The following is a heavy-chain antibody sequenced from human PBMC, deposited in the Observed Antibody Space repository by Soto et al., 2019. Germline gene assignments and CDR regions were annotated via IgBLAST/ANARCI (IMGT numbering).Heavy chain of an antibody. J-gene: IGHJ5*02. CDR3: ARQKIRGKYYDSSGYYRNYFDP. D-gene: IGHD3-22*01. Sequence: PSETLSLTCTVSGGSISSSSYYWGWIRQPPGKGLEWIGSIYYSGSTYYNPSLKSRVTISVDTSKNQFSLKLSSVTAADTAVYYCARQKIRGKYYDSSGYYRNYFDPWGQGTLVT. V-gene: IGHV4-39*01. CDR2: IYYSGST. CDR1: GGSISSSSYY.